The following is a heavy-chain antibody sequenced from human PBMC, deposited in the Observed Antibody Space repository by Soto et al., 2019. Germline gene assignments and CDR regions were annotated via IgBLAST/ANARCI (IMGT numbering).Heavy chain of an antibody. Sequence: ASVKVSCKASGYTFTSYYMHWVRQAPGQGLEWMGIINPSGGSTSYAQKFQGRVTMTRDTSTSTVYMELSSLRSEDTAVYYCARDGRGYSGYDWSVDYYYGMDVWGQGTTVTVSS. CDR2: INPSGGST. J-gene: IGHJ6*02. CDR1: GYTFTSYY. D-gene: IGHD5-12*01. V-gene: IGHV1-46*01. CDR3: ARDGRGYSGYDWSVDYYYGMDV.